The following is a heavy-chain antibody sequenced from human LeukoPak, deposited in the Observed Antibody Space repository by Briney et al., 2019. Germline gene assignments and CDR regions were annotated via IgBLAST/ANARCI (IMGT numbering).Heavy chain of an antibody. CDR3: AKDRYDSSGLDY. J-gene: IGHJ4*02. CDR2: ISYDGSNK. Sequence: PGRSLRLSCAASGFTFSSYGMHWVRQAPGKGLEWVAFISYDGSNKYYADSVKGRFTISRDSSKNTLYLQMNSLRAEDTAVYYCAKDRYDSSGLDYWGQGTLVTVSS. CDR1: GFTFSSYG. V-gene: IGHV3-30*18. D-gene: IGHD3-22*01.